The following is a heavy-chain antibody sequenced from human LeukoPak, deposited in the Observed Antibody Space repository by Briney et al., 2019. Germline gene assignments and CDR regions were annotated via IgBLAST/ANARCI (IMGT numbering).Heavy chain of an antibody. CDR1: GFTVSSNY. CDR3: ARSGRGYDLDY. Sequence: GGSLRLSCAASGFTVSSNYMSWVRQAPGKGLEWVSVIYSGGSTYYADSVRGRFTISRDNSKNTLYLQMNSLRAEDTAVYYCARSGRGYDLDYWGQGTLVTVSS. J-gene: IGHJ4*02. D-gene: IGHD5-12*01. CDR2: IYSGGST. V-gene: IGHV3-53*01.